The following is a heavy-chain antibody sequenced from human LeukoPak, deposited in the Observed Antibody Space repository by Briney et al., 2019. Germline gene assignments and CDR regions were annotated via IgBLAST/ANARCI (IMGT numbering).Heavy chain of an antibody. CDR3: AKGDYYGSGSYYNAGANYFDY. CDR1: GFTFSSYA. D-gene: IGHD3-10*01. Sequence: GGSLRLSCAASGFTFSSYAMSWVRQAPGKGLECVSAISGSGGSTYYAGSVKGRFTISRDNSKNKLYLQLNSLRAEDTAVYYCAKGDYYGSGSYYNAGANYFDYWGQGTLVTVSS. V-gene: IGHV3-23*01. J-gene: IGHJ4*02. CDR2: ISGSGGST.